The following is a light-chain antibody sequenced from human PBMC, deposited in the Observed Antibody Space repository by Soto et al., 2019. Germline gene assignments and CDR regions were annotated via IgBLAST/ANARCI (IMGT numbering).Light chain of an antibody. CDR3: QQYFSSRT. Sequence: DIVMTQSPDSLAVSLGERATINCKSSESVLDSSKNRNHLAWYQHKPGQPPKLLFYWASSRESEVTDRFSGSGSGTDFTLTISSLQTEDVAIYFCQQYFSSRTFGQGTKLEI. CDR2: WAS. J-gene: IGKJ2*01. CDR1: ESVLDSSKNRNH. V-gene: IGKV4-1*01.